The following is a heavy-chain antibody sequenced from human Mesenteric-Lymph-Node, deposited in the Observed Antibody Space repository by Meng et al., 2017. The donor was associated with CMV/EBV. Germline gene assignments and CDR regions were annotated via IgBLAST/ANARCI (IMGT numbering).Heavy chain of an antibody. V-gene: IGHV3-7*01. CDR1: GFTFSSYW. Sequence: GGSLRLSCAASGFTFSSYWMSWVRQAPGKGLEWVANIKQDGSEKYYVDSVKGRFTISRDNAKNSLYLQMNSLRAEDTAVYYCAKAPPIGVPPTTYLEPDPWGQGTLVTVSS. CDR2: IKQDGSEK. CDR3: AKAPPIGVPPTTYLEPDP. D-gene: IGHD1-7*01. J-gene: IGHJ5*02.